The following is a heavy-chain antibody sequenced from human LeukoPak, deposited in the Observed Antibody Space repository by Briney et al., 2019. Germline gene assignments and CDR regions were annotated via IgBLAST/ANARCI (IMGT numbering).Heavy chain of an antibody. J-gene: IGHJ4*02. D-gene: IGHD3-3*01. CDR3: ARGLLSYDFWSGYKAPFDY. V-gene: IGHV3-11*04. CDR1: GFTFSDYY. Sequence: GGSLRLSCAASGFTFSDYYMSWIRQAPGKGLEWVSCISASGNTIYYADSVKGRFTISRDNAKNSLYLQMNSLRAEDTAVYYCARGLLSYDFWSGYKAPFDYWGQGTLVTVSS. CDR2: ISASGNTI.